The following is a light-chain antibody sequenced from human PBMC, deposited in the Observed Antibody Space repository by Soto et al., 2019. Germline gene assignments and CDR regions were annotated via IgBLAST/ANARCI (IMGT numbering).Light chain of an antibody. CDR2: DAS. CDR1: QSVSSY. V-gene: IGKV3-15*01. CDR3: LQYSTWPPLYT. J-gene: IGKJ2*01. Sequence: EIVMTQSPATLSVSLGERVTLSCRASQSVSSYLAWYQQKPGQAPRLLISDASTRATDIPDRFSGSGSGTDFTLTISSLQSTDLAVYDCLQYSTWPPLYTFGQGTKLEIK.